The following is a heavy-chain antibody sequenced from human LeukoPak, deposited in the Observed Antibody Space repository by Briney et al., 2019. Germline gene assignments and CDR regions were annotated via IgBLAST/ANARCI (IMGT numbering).Heavy chain of an antibody. V-gene: IGHV1-18*01. D-gene: IGHD6-13*01. CDR3: ARDGAAAGRTFDY. CDR2: ISAYNGNT. Sequence: ASVEVSCKASGYTFANYGISWVRQAPGQGLEWVGWISAYNGNTNSAQKLQGRVTMTTDTSTSTAYMELRSLRSDDTALYYCARDGAAAGRTFDYWGQGTLVTVSS. J-gene: IGHJ4*02. CDR1: GYTFANYG.